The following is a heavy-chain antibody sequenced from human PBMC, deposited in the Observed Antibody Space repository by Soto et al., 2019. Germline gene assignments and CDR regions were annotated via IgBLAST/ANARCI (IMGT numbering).Heavy chain of an antibody. CDR1: GYTFTSYD. CDR2: MNLNSGNT. V-gene: IGHV1-8*01. D-gene: IGHD2-15*01. CDR3: ARDSVAANRHFHYGMEV. J-gene: IGHJ6*02. Sequence: QVQLVQSGAEVKKPGASVKVSCKASGYTFTSYDIHWVRQATGQGLEWMGWMNLNSGNTGYVQKFQGRVTMTRNTSXSXXYLELKIRIYEYLAVYCCARDSVAANRHFHYGMEVWGQGTTVPVS.